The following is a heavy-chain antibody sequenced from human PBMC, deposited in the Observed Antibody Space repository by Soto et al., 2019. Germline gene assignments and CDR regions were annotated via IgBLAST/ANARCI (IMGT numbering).Heavy chain of an antibody. CDR2: ITAGGASS. J-gene: IGHJ3*02. V-gene: IGHV3-23*01. Sequence: EVQLLESGGTLVRPGGSLRLSCAASGFTFNNYAMSWVRQAPGKGLEWVSGITAGGASSYYADSLKGRFTISRDNSKSTVYLQMNRLRAEDTAVYYCARYQHSSRWYGDAFDMWGQGTMVTVSS. CDR3: ARYQHSSRWYGDAFDM. D-gene: IGHD6-13*01. CDR1: GFTFNNYA.